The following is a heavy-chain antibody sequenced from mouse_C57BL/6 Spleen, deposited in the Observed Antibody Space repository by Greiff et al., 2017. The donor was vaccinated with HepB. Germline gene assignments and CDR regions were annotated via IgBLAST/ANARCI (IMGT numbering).Heavy chain of an antibody. Sequence: VQLKESGAGLVRPGASVKLSCTASGFNIKDDYMHWVKQRPEQGLEWIGWIDPENGDTEYASKFQGKATITADTSSNTAYLQLSSLTSEDTAVYYCTTDGSSSGFVDYWGQGTTLTVSS. CDR1: GFNIKDDY. CDR3: TTDGSSSGFVDY. J-gene: IGHJ2*01. V-gene: IGHV14-4*01. CDR2: IDPENGDT. D-gene: IGHD1-1*01.